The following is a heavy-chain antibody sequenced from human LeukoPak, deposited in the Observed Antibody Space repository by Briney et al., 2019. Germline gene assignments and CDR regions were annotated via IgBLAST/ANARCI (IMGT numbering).Heavy chain of an antibody. D-gene: IGHD5-12*01. Sequence: ASVKVSCKASGGTFSSYAISWVRQAPGQGLEWMGRIIPIFGTANYAQKFQGRVTITTDESTSTAYMELSSLRSEDTAVYYCARVSYSGYERVDAFDIWGQGTMVTVSS. J-gene: IGHJ3*02. CDR2: IIPIFGTA. CDR3: ARVSYSGYERVDAFDI. V-gene: IGHV1-69*05. CDR1: GGTFSSYA.